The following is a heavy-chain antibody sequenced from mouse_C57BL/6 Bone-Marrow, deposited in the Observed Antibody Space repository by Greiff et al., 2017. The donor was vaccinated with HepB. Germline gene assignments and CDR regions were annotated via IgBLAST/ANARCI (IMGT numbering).Heavy chain of an antibody. V-gene: IGHV5-6*01. CDR3: ARSYYYGSFPDY. D-gene: IGHD1-1*01. J-gene: IGHJ2*01. Sequence: EVQRVESGGDLVKPGGSLKLSCAASGFTFSSYGMSWVRQTPDKRLEWVATISSGGSSTYYPESVKGRFTISRDNAKNTLYLQMSSLKSEDIAMYYCARSYYYGSFPDYWGQGTTLTVSS. CDR1: GFTFSSYG. CDR2: ISSGGSST.